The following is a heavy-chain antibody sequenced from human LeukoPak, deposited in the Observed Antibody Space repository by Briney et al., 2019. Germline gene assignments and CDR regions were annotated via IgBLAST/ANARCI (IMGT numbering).Heavy chain of an antibody. V-gene: IGHV3-49*03. CDR3: TRDNNWGQSNFDY. D-gene: IGHD7-27*01. Sequence: PGGSLRLSCTASGFTFGDYSMSWFRQAPGKGLEWVGFIRSKAYGGTTEYAAAVKGRFTISKDDSKNIAYLQMNGLNTEDTAVYYCTRDNNWGQSNFDYWGQGTLVTVSS. J-gene: IGHJ4*02. CDR2: IRSKAYGGTT. CDR1: GFTFGDYS.